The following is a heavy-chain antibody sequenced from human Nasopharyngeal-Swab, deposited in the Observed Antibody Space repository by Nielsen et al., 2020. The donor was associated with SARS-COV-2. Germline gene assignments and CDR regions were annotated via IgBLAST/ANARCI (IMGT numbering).Heavy chain of an antibody. V-gene: IGHV3-30*04. J-gene: IGHJ3*02. CDR3: AREGGQMAGAGSGAFDI. Sequence: GGSLRLSCAASGFTFSGYAIHWVRQAPGKGLEWVAVVWFDGSRKHYADSVEGRFTISRDNSENTLFLQMDSLRGEDTAVYYCAREGGQMAGAGSGAFDIWGQGTMVTASS. D-gene: IGHD6-19*01. CDR1: GFTFSGYA. CDR2: VWFDGSRK.